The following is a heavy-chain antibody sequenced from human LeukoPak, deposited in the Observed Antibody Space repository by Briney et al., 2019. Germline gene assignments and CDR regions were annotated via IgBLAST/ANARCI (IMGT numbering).Heavy chain of an antibody. J-gene: IGHJ4*02. D-gene: IGHD5-24*01. CDR3: ARVGEGYNFDY. Sequence: GASVKVSCKASGGTFSSYGISWVRQAPGQGLEWMGGIIPIFGTANYAQKFQGRVTITADKSTSTAYMELSSLRSEDTAVYYCARVGEGYNFDYWGQGTLVTVSS. V-gene: IGHV1-69*06. CDR1: GGTFSSYG. CDR2: IIPIFGTA.